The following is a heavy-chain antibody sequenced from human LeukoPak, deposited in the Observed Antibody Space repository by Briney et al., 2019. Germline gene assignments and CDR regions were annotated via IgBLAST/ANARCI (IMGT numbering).Heavy chain of an antibody. CDR2: IYYSGST. CDR3: ASTSGWQHPHFDY. J-gene: IGHJ4*02. CDR1: GGSISSSSYY. Sequence: SETLSLTCTVTGGSISSSSYYWGWIRQPPGKGLEWIGSIYYSGSTYYNPSLKSRVTISVDTSKNQFSLKLSSVTAADTAVYYCASTSGWQHPHFDYWGQGTLDTVSS. V-gene: IGHV4-39*01. D-gene: IGHD2-15*01.